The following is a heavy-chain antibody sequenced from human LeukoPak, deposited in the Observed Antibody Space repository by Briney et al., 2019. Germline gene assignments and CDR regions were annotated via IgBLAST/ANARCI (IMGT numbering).Heavy chain of an antibody. Sequence: SETLSLTCTVSGGSINSSSGYYWGWIRRPPGKGLEWIGSIFYGGATYHNPSLKSRVTISGDTSKNQFSLKLSSVTATDTAVYYCIRSAGGWLHPNYMDVWGRGTTVTVSS. CDR2: IFYGGAT. J-gene: IGHJ6*03. D-gene: IGHD5-24*01. V-gene: IGHV4-39*01. CDR1: GGSINSSSGYY. CDR3: IRSAGGWLHPNYMDV.